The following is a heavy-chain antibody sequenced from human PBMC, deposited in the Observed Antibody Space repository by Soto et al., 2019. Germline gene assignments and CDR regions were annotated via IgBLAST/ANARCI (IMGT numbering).Heavy chain of an antibody. V-gene: IGHV4-4*02. CDR1: GDSISNNSW. D-gene: IGHD3-10*01. Sequence: SETLSLTCAVSGDSISNNSWWTWVRQPPGKGLEWIGEIHHNGNTNYNPSLKSRVSMSVDKSKNQFPLSLMSVTAADTAVYFCAHTIGSGSHVPFWGQGNLVPGSS. CDR3: AHTIGSGSHVPF. CDR2: IHHNGNT. J-gene: IGHJ4*02.